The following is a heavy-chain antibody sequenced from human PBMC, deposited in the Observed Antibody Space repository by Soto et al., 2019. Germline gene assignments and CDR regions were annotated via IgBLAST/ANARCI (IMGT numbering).Heavy chain of an antibody. Sequence: QVQLVQSGAEVKRPGSSVKVSCKASGDTFNFYSINWVRQAPGLGLEWMGRVNPIVSMSNYAQKFQGRVTMTAYKSTTTAYMELSSLGSEDTAIYYCGNSYGSGYRAFDYWGQGALVTVSS. CDR1: GDTFNFYS. CDR3: GNSYGSGYRAFDY. J-gene: IGHJ4*02. V-gene: IGHV1-69*02. CDR2: VNPIVSMS. D-gene: IGHD3-10*01.